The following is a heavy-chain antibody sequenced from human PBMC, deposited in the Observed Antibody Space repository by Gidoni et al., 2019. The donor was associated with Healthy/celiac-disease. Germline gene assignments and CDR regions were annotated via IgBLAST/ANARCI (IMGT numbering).Heavy chain of an antibody. CDR1: GLPFSRYA. D-gene: IGHD4-17*01. CDR2: ISYDGSNK. J-gene: IGHJ3*02. CDR3: ARDRSTVTTLDAFDI. V-gene: IGHV3-30*09. Sequence: QVRLWESGGGVVQPGWSLRRSCAASGLPFSRYAMRWVRQAPGKGLGWVSVISYDGSNKYSADSVKGRFAISRDNSKNTLYLQMNSLRAEDTAVYYCARDRSTVTTLDAFDIWGQGTMVTVSS.